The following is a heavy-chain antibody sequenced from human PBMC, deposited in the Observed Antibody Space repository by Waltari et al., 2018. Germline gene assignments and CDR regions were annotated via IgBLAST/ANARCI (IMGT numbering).Heavy chain of an antibody. CDR2: INHSGST. CDR3: ARGIGRSSGSFDL. Sequence: QVQLQQWGAGLLKPSETLSLTCAVYGGSFSGYYWSWIRQPPGKGLEWIGEINHSGSTNYNPSLKMRVTISVDTSKNQFSLKLSSVTAADTAVYYCARGIGRSSGSFDLWGRGTLVTVSS. V-gene: IGHV4-34*01. D-gene: IGHD6-19*01. CDR1: GGSFSGYY. J-gene: IGHJ2*01.